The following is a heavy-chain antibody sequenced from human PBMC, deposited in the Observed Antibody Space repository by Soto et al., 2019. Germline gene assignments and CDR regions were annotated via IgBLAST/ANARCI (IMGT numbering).Heavy chain of an antibody. CDR3: ARAGWFGEGYFDF. Sequence: QVQLVQSGAGVQKPGASVKVSCKASGYTFVMYAMHWVRQAPGQRLEWMGWINAGNGHTRYSQKFQGRVTITRDTSARTVYMEMSSLRSEDTAAYYCARAGWFGEGYFDFWGQGTPVTVSS. V-gene: IGHV1-3*01. CDR2: INAGNGHT. CDR1: GYTFVMYA. D-gene: IGHD3-10*01. J-gene: IGHJ4*02.